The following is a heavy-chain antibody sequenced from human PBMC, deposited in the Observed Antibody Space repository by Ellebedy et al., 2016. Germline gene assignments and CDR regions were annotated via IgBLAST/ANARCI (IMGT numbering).Heavy chain of an antibody. CDR2: ISGGGETS. J-gene: IGHJ4*02. CDR3: RQGHYADL. Sequence: GGSLRLSXAASGFSFRTFFMSWVRLAPGKGPEWVSTISGGGETSYFADSVKGRFTVSRDNSKNTVYLRMNNLRAEDTAVYYCRQGHYADLWGQGTLVTVSS. V-gene: IGHV3-23*01. CDR1: GFSFRTFF. D-gene: IGHD4-17*01.